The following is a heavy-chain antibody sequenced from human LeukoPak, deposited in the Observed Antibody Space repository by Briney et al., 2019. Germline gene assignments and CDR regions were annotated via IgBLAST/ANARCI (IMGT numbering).Heavy chain of an antibody. CDR2: ISHEGDS. V-gene: IGHV4-34*01. J-gene: IGHJ6*03. CDR3: ARGSNYVSDYYFDV. CDR1: GVSLRGYY. D-gene: IGHD4-11*01. Sequence: SETLSLTCAVYGVSLRGYYWSWIRQSPEKGLEWIGEISHEGDSIYNPSLKSRLTLSVDMSKNQFSLKLRSVTAADTAVYYCARGSNYVSDYYFDVWGKGTTVIVSS.